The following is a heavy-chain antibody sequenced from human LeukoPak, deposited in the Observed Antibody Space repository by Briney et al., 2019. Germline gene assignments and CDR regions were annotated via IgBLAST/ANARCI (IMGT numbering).Heavy chain of an antibody. CDR2: IHYTGST. CDR3: AGTEYDCSEFRYFDY. J-gene: IGHJ4*02. D-gene: IGHD3-22*01. V-gene: IGHV4-59*12. Sequence: SETLSLTCTVSSGFSSRFFWSWIRQPPGKGLEWIGYIHYTGSTSYNPSLKSRVSIPVDTSKKQFSLQLSSVTAADTAVYYCAGTEYDCSEFRYFDYWGQGTLVTVSS. CDR1: SGFSSRFF.